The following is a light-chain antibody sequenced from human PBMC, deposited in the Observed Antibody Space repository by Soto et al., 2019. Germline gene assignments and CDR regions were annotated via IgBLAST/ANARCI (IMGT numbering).Light chain of an antibody. CDR3: LQHNSYPPWT. CDR1: QSVSSSY. J-gene: IGKJ1*01. Sequence: IVLTQSPGTLSLYPGDRATLSCRASQSVSSSYLAWYQQKPGQAPRLLIYGASSRATGIPDRFSGSGSGTEFTLTITSLQPEDFATYYCLQHNSYPPWTFGQGTKVDIK. CDR2: GAS. V-gene: IGKV3-20*01.